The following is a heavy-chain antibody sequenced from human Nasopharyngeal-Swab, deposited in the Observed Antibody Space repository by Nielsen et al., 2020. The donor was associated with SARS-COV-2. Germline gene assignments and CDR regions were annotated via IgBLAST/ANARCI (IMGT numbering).Heavy chain of an antibody. CDR3: ATLAYDFWSGTLLRGWFDP. J-gene: IGHJ5*02. CDR1: GYTLTELS. V-gene: IGHV1-24*01. D-gene: IGHD3-3*01. CDR2: FDPEDGET. Sequence: ASVKVSCKVSGYTLTELSMHWVRQAPGKGLEWMGGFDPEDGETIYAQKFQGRVTMTGDTSTDTAYMELSSLRSEDTAVYYCATLAYDFWSGTLLRGWFDPWGQGTLVTVSS.